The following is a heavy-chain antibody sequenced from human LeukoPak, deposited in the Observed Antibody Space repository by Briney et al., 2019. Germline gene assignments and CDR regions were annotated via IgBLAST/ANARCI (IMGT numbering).Heavy chain of an antibody. J-gene: IGHJ4*02. D-gene: IGHD6-13*01. CDR3: ASARGSSWYDFDY. V-gene: IGHV3-21*01. CDR1: GSTFNDYA. CDR2: ISSTSIYI. Sequence: GGSLRLSCAASGSTFNDYAMNWVRQAPGKGLEWVSSISSTSIYIYYADSLKGRFTISRDNAKNSLYLQMNSLRADDTAVYYCASARGSSWYDFDYWGQGTLVTVSS.